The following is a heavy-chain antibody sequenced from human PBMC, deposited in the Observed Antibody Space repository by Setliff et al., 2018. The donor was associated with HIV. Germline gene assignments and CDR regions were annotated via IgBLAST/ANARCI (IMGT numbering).Heavy chain of an antibody. CDR1: GYTFSNYV. Sequence: ASVKVSCKASGYTFSNYVIQWVRQAPGQRLEWMGWINAGNGNTKYSQEFQGRVTITTDTSADTAYMELSSLRFEDTAAYYCARDGGPGSGWGDYSYYYSMDVWGKGTTVTVSS. CDR2: INAGNGNT. J-gene: IGHJ6*04. D-gene: IGHD6-19*01. CDR3: ARDGGPGSGWGDYSYYYSMDV. V-gene: IGHV1-3*01.